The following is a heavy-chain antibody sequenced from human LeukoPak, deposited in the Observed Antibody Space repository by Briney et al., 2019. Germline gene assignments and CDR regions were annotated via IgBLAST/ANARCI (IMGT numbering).Heavy chain of an antibody. CDR2: IKSKTDGGTT. CDR3: TTTSGGLVVGATTSYYYYGMDV. D-gene: IGHD1-26*01. CDR1: GFTFSNAW. J-gene: IGHJ6*02. V-gene: IGHV3-15*01. Sequence: GGSLRLSCAASGFTFSNAWMSWVRQAPGKGLEWVSRIKSKTDGGTTDYAAPVKGRFTISRDDSKNTLYLQMNSLKTEDTAVYYCTTTSGGLVVGATTSYYYYGMDVWGQGTTVTVSS.